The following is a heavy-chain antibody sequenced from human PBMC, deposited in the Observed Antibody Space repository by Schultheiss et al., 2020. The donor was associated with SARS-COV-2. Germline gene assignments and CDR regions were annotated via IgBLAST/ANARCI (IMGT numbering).Heavy chain of an antibody. CDR2: ISGSGGST. CDR1: GFTFSNAW. CDR3: ARGLPAARGYYYGMDV. D-gene: IGHD2-2*01. J-gene: IGHJ6*02. Sequence: GGSLRLSCAASGFTFSNAWMSWVRQAPGKGLEWVSAISGSGGSTYYADSVKGRFTISRDNSKNTLYLQMNSLRAEDTAVYYCARGLPAARGYYYGMDVWGQGTTVTVSS. V-gene: IGHV3-23*01.